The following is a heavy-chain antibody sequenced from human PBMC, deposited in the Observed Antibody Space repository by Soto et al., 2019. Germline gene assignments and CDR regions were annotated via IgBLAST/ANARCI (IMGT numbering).Heavy chain of an antibody. D-gene: IGHD3-10*01. CDR1: GFTFSSYG. V-gene: IGHV3-30*03. CDR3: APWFGAFDY. J-gene: IGHJ4*02. CDR2: ISYDGSNK. Sequence: QVQLVESGGGVVQPGRSLRLSCAASGFTFSSYGMHWVRQAPGKGLEWVAVISYDGSNKYYADSVKGRFTISRDNSKNTLYLQMNSLRAEATAGSYCAPWFGAFDYWGQGTLVTVSS.